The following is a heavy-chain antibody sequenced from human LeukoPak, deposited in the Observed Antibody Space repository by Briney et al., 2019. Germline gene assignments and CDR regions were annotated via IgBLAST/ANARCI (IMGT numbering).Heavy chain of an antibody. CDR1: GGSISSYY. V-gene: IGHV4-4*07. CDR3: ASTYGSGGEGSYCYYMGV. Sequence: PSETLSLTCTVSGGSISSYYWSWIRQPAGKGLAGIGLIYTSESTNYDHSLKSRVPMSVDTSKNQFSLKLSSVTAADTAVYYCASTYGSGGEGSYCYYMGVWGKGTTVTVAS. J-gene: IGHJ6*03. D-gene: IGHD3-10*01. CDR2: IYTSEST.